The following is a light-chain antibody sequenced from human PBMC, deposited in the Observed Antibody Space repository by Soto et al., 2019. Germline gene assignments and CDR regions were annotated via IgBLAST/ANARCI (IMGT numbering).Light chain of an antibody. CDR3: CSYAGSSTHAV. Sequence: QSALTQPASVSGSPGQSITISCTGTSSDVGSYNLVSWYQQHPGKAPKLMIYEGSKRPSGVSNRVSGSKSGNTASLTISGLQAEDEADYYCCSYAGSSTHAVFGGGTQLTVL. CDR2: EGS. CDR1: SSDVGSYNL. V-gene: IGLV2-23*01. J-gene: IGLJ7*01.